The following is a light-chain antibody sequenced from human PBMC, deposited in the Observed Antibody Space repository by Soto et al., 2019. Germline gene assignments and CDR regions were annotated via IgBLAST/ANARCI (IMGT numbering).Light chain of an antibody. CDR1: QGISNY. V-gene: IGKV1-6*01. Sequence: IKLNRAPSCRSACLEHSVSTTWRASQGISNYLAWYQQKPGKAPTLLIYAASNLQSGVPSRFRGSRSGTEFTLTVSSLQPEDFATYYCLQDNDDSWTFCQGTKVDI. J-gene: IGKJ1*01. CDR3: LQDNDDSWT. CDR2: AAS.